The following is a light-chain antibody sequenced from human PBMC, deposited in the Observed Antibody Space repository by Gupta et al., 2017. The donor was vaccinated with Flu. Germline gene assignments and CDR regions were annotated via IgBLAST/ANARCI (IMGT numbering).Light chain of an antibody. CDR3: LQGKHWHT. Sequence: DIVMTQSPLSLPVTLGQPASMSCRSSQSLVVTNGKTYLSWFLQRPGQSPRRLIYEVSTRDPGVPDRFSGSGSGTDFTLEISRVEAEDIGVYFCLQGKHWHTFGGGTKVEIK. CDR2: EVS. J-gene: IGKJ4*01. V-gene: IGKV2-30*01. CDR1: QSLVVTNGKTY.